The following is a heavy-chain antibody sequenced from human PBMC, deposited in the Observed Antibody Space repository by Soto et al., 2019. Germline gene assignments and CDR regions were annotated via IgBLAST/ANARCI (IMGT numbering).Heavy chain of an antibody. CDR1: GGSISSYY. V-gene: IGHV4-59*01. J-gene: IGHJ6*02. Sequence: SETLSLTCTVSGGSISSYYWSWIRQPPGKGLEWIGYIYYSGSTNYNPSLKSRVTISVDTSKNQFSLKLSSVTAADTAVYYCARGSGVRAYYGMDLWGPGTTVTSP. CDR3: ARGSGVRAYYGMDL. CDR2: IYYSGST. D-gene: IGHD2-15*01.